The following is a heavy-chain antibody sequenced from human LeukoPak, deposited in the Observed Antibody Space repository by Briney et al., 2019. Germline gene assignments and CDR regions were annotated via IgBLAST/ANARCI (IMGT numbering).Heavy chain of an antibody. D-gene: IGHD1-26*01. Sequence: SETLSLTCTVSGGSVSRGSYYWSWTRQPPGKGLEWIGNIHHSGTTNYSPSLKSRVTISVDMSKNQFFLNLTAVTAADTAVYYCARGRLGATYWGQGTLVTVSS. V-gene: IGHV4-61*01. CDR1: GGSVSRGSYY. CDR2: IHHSGTT. CDR3: ARGRLGATY. J-gene: IGHJ4*02.